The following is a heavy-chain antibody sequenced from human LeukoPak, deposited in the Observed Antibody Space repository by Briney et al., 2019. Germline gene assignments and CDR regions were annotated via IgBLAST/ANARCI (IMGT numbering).Heavy chain of an antibody. CDR1: GFTFSSYS. Sequence: GGSLRLSCAASGFTFSSYSMNWVRQAPGKGLEWVSAISGSGINTYYADSVKGRFTISRDNSKNTLFLQMYSLRAEDTAVYYCAKEDYSNPRAYYYYGMDVWGQGTTVTVSS. CDR3: AKEDYSNPRAYYYYGMDV. D-gene: IGHD4-11*01. V-gene: IGHV3-23*01. CDR2: ISGSGINT. J-gene: IGHJ6*02.